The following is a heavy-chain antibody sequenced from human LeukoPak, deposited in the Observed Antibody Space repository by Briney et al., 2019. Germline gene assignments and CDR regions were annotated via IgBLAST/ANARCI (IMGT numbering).Heavy chain of an antibody. Sequence: PSETLSLTCTVSGGSISSYYWSWIRQPPGKGLEWIGYIYYSGSINYNPSLKSRVTISVDTSKNQFSLKLSSVTAADTAVYYCAREGYSYGSDYWGQGTLVTVSS. D-gene: IGHD5-18*01. CDR3: AREGYSYGSDY. CDR2: IYYSGSI. CDR1: GGSISSYY. J-gene: IGHJ4*02. V-gene: IGHV4-59*01.